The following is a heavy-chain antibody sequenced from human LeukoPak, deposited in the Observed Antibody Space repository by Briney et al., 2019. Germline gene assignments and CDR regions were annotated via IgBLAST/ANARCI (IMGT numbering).Heavy chain of an antibody. Sequence: PSETLSLTCSVSGYSISDGYYWGWIRPTPGKGLEWIGNIYHSGNTYCRPSLESRVTISVDTSKNQFSLKLSSVTAADTAVYYCARVSVPAGQLRRNDAFDIWGQGTMVTVSS. D-gene: IGHD6-6*01. CDR3: ARVSVPAGQLRRNDAFDI. J-gene: IGHJ3*02. CDR2: IYHSGNT. CDR1: GYSISDGYY. V-gene: IGHV4-38-2*02.